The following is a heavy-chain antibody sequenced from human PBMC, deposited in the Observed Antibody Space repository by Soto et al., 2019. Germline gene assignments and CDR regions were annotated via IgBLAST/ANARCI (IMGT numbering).Heavy chain of an antibody. CDR2: IYSGGST. J-gene: IGHJ3*02. V-gene: IGHV3-66*01. Sequence: GGSLRLSCAASGFTVSSNYMSWVRQAPGKGLEWVSVIYSGGSTYYADSVKGRFTISRDNSKNTLYLQMNSLRAEDTAVYYCPRDELIMITFGGVIVEGLGGAFDIWGQGTMVTVSS. D-gene: IGHD3-16*02. CDR3: PRDELIMITFGGVIVEGLGGAFDI. CDR1: GFTVSSNY.